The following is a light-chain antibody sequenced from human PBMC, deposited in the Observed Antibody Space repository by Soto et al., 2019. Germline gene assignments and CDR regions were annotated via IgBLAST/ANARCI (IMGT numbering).Light chain of an antibody. V-gene: IGLV2-8*01. Sequence: QSALTQPPSASGSPGQSVTISCIGTSSDVGGYNYVSWYQQHPGKAPKLIISEVSKRPSGVPDRFSGSKSDNTASLTVSGLQAEDESYYFCSSYAGSNDLVFGGGTKLTVL. CDR3: SSYAGSNDLV. CDR2: EVS. CDR1: SSDVGGYNY. J-gene: IGLJ3*02.